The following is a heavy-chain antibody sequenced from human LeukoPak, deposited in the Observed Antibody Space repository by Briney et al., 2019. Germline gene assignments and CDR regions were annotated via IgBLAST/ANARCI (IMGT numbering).Heavy chain of an antibody. J-gene: IGHJ4*02. CDR2: INHSGST. Sequence: SETLSLTCAVYGGSFSGYYWSWIRQPPGKGLEWIGEINHSGSTNYNPSLKSRVTISVDTSKNQFSLKLSSVTAADTAVYYCAREGVEAYCGGDCYSGFDYWGQGTLVTVSS. CDR1: GGSFSGYY. D-gene: IGHD2-21*02. V-gene: IGHV4-34*01. CDR3: AREGVEAYCGGDCYSGFDY.